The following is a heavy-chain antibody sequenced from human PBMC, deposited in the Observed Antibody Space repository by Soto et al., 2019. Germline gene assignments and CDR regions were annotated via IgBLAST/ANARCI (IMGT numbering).Heavy chain of an antibody. V-gene: IGHV1-69*13. D-gene: IGHD3-3*01. CDR2: IIPIFGTA. CDR3: ARVAVIDFWSGYSDYYYYGMDV. Sequence: GASVKVSCKASGGTFSSYAISWVRQAPGQRLEWKGGIIPIFGTANYAQKFQGRVTITADESTSTAYMELSSLRSEDTAVYYCARVAVIDFWSGYSDYYYYGMDVWGQGTTVTVSS. CDR1: GGTFSSYA. J-gene: IGHJ6*02.